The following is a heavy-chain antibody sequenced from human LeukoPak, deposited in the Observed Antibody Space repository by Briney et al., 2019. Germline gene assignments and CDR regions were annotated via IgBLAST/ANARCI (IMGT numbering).Heavy chain of an antibody. Sequence: GGSLRLSCAASGFTFSSYAMSWVRQAPGKGLEWVAVISYDGSNKYYADSVKGRFTISRDNSKNTLYLQMNSLRAEDTAVYYCAKGPWVKYYFDYWGQGTLVTVSS. CDR1: GFTFSSYA. CDR3: AKGPWVKYYFDY. V-gene: IGHV3-30*18. CDR2: ISYDGSNK. D-gene: IGHD1-26*01. J-gene: IGHJ4*02.